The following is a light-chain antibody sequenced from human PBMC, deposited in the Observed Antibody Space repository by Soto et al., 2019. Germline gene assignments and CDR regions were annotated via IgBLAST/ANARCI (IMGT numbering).Light chain of an antibody. V-gene: IGLV2-14*01. CDR2: GVS. J-gene: IGLJ2*01. CDR1: SSDVGGNDDF. CDR3: RSYTRSYTWI. Sequence: QSALTQPASVSGSPGQSITISCTGTSSDVGGNDDFVSWYQQHPGKAPKVMIYGVSKRPSGVSNRFSGSKSGNTASLTISGLQAEDEADYYCRSYTRSYTWIFGGGTKVTV.